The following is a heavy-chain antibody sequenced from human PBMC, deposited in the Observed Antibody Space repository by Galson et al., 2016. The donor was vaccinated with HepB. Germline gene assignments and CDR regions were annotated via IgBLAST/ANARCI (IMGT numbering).Heavy chain of an antibody. CDR1: GFTFSSYS. V-gene: IGHV3-21*01. J-gene: IGHJ4*02. Sequence: SLRLSCAASGFTFSSYSMNWVRQAPGKGLEWVSPISRSSSSIYYADSVKGRVTISRDNAKNSLYLQMNSLRAEDTAVYYCARGDIVGAIFDYWGQGTLVTVSS. D-gene: IGHD1-26*01. CDR3: ARGDIVGAIFDY. CDR2: ISRSSSSI.